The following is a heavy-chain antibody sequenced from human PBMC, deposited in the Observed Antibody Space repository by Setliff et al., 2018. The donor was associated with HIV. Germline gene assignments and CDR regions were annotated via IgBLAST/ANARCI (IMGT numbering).Heavy chain of an antibody. Sequence: SVKVSCKASGGTFSTHSISWVRQAPGQGLEWMGGIIPIFGTTNYARKFQGRVTITADDSTSTAYMHLNNLRSEDTAVYYCARESGICGGDCHYAFDMWGHGTRVTVSS. D-gene: IGHD2-21*02. CDR1: GGTFSTHS. J-gene: IGHJ3*02. CDR2: IIPIFGTT. V-gene: IGHV1-69*13. CDR3: ARESGICGGDCHYAFDM.